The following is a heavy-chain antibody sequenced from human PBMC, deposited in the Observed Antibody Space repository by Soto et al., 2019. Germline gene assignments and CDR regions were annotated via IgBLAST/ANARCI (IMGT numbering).Heavy chain of an antibody. CDR3: ARVGYCSSTPCWPIVYFEY. J-gene: IGHJ4*02. Sequence: QVQLQESGPGLVKPSETLSLTCTVSGDSISSFYWTWIPQPPGKGLEWVGYIFSSGSTNYNPSLKTRVTISLDTSENQFSLKLTSVTAADTAVYYCARVGYCSSTPCWPIVYFEYWGQGTLVTVSS. D-gene: IGHD2-2*01. CDR2: IFSSGST. CDR1: GDSISSFY. V-gene: IGHV4-59*01.